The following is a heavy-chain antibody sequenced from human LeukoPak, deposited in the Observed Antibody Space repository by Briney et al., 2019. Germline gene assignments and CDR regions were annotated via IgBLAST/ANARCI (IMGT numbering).Heavy chain of an antibody. CDR3: ARTGGYCSSTSCPRRFDY. CDR1: GYTFTSYG. J-gene: IGHJ4*02. D-gene: IGHD2-2*01. V-gene: IGHV1-18*01. CDR2: ISAYNGNT. Sequence: ASVKVSCKASGYTFTSYGISWVRQAPGQGLEWMGWISAYNGNTNYAQKLQGRVTMTTDTSTSTAYMELSSLRSEDTAVYYCARTGGYCSSTSCPRRFDYWGQGTLVTVSS.